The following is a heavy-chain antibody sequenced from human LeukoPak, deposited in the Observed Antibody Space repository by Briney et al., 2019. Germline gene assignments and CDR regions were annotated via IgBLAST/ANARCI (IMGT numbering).Heavy chain of an antibody. V-gene: IGHV3-49*04. Sequence: GGSLRLSCTASGFTFGDYGMSWVRQAPGKGLEWEGFIQSRNYGGTTQHAASVKGRFTISRDDSKSIAYLQMNSLKTEDTAVYYCTASDHLYCSSISCHFDYWGQGTLVTVSS. J-gene: IGHJ4*02. CDR1: GFTFGDYG. CDR2: IQSRNYGGTT. CDR3: TASDHLYCSSISCHFDY. D-gene: IGHD2-2*01.